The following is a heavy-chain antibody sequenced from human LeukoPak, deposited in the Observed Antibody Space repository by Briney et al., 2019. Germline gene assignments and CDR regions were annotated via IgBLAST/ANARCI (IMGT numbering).Heavy chain of an antibody. J-gene: IGHJ5*02. CDR2: IYYGGST. CDR1: GGSVTSSSYY. D-gene: IGHD2-15*01. Sequence: TSETLSLTCTVSGGSVTSSSYYWAWIRQPPGKGLEWIGSIYYGGSTYYSPSLKSRVTISVHTSKNQFSLKLSSVTAADTAVYFCARTNPQGYCSGGTCYGRFDPWGQGTLVTVSS. CDR3: ARTNPQGYCSGGTCYGRFDP. V-gene: IGHV4-39*01.